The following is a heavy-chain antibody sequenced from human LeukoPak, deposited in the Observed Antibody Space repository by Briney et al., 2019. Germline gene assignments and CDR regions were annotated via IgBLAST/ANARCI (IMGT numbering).Heavy chain of an antibody. J-gene: IGHJ3*02. D-gene: IGHD4-23*01. V-gene: IGHV3-30-3*01. CDR3: ARDHKATVVTQGGIAFDI. Sequence: PGGSLGLSCAASGFTFSSYAMHWVRQAPGKGLEWVAVISYDGSNKYYADSVKGRFTISRDNSKNTLYLQMNSLRAEDTAVYYCARDHKATVVTQGGIAFDIWGQGTMVTVSS. CDR1: GFTFSSYA. CDR2: ISYDGSNK.